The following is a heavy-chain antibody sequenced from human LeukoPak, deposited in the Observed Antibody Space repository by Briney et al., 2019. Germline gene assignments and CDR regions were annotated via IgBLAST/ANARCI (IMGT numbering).Heavy chain of an antibody. V-gene: IGHV3-30*04. J-gene: IGHJ4*02. CDR2: ISYDGSNK. CDR1: GFTFSSYA. CDR3: AKVEIAYCGGDCYSDY. Sequence: AGRSLRLSCAASGFTFSSYAMHWVRQAPGKGLEWVAVISYDGSNKYYADSVKGRFTISRDNSKNTLYLQMNSLRAEDTAVYYCAKVEIAYCGGDCYSDYWGQGTLVTVSS. D-gene: IGHD2-21*02.